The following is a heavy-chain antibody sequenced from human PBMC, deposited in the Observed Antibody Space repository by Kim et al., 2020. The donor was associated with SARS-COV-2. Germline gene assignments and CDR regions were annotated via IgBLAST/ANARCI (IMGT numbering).Heavy chain of an antibody. V-gene: IGHV3-11*01. CDR3: ARDPGITIFGVAYSGGMEV. J-gene: IGHJ6*02. CDR1: GFTFSDYY. Sequence: GGSLRLSCAASGFTFSDYYMSWIRQAPGKGLEWVSYISSSGSTIYYADSVKGRFTISRDNAKNSLYLQLNSLRAEDTAVYYCARDPGITIFGVAYSGGMEVWGQGTTVTVSS. CDR2: ISSSGSTI. D-gene: IGHD3-3*01.